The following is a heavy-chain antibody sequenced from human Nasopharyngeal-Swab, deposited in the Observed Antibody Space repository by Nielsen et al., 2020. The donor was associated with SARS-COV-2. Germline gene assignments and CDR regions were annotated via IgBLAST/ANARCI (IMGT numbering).Heavy chain of an antibody. D-gene: IGHD5-12*01. V-gene: IGHV1-46*01. CDR3: ARGAGATMAGNFDY. J-gene: IGHJ4*02. Sequence: WVRQAPGQGLEWMGIINPSGGSTSYAQKFQGRVTMTRDTSTSTVYMELGSLRSEDTAVYYCARGAGATMAGNFDYWGRGTLVTVSS. CDR2: INPSGGST.